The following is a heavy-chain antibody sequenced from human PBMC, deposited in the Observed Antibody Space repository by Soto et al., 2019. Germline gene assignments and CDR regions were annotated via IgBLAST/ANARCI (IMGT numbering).Heavy chain of an antibody. CDR2: IYTSGST. Sequence: SLTCTVSGGSISSYYWSWIRQPAGKGLEWIGRIYTSGSTNYNPSLKSRVTMSVDTSKNQFSLKLSSVTAADTAVYYCARSATHASGVAAARFDYWGQGTLVTVSS. V-gene: IGHV4-4*07. CDR3: ARSATHASGVAAARFDY. D-gene: IGHD6-13*01. CDR1: GGSISSYY. J-gene: IGHJ4*02.